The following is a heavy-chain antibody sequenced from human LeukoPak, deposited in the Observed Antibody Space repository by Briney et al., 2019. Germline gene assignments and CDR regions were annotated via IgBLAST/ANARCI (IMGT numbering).Heavy chain of an antibody. D-gene: IGHD2-15*01. Sequence: SETLSLTCTVSGGSISSDYWSGGRQPPREGGEWGGCIYYSGGTNYSPSLKRPLTISVATSKNQFSLKLSSVTAADTAVYYSARLGYCSGGSCYWGSNWFDPWGPGTLVTVSS. CDR1: GGSISSDY. V-gene: IGHV4-59*12. CDR3: ARLGYCSGGSCYWGSNWFDP. CDR2: IYYSGGT. J-gene: IGHJ5*02.